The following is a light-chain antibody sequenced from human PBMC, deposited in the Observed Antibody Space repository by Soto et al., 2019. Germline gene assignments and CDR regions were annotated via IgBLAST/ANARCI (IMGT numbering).Light chain of an antibody. CDR2: AAS. V-gene: IGKV1-27*01. J-gene: IGKJ1*01. CDR3: QKYNSAPTWT. CDR1: QVIRNY. Sequence: DIQMTQSPSSLSASVGDRGTITCRASQVIRNYSAWYQQKPGKAPKVLIYAASTLQSGVPSRFSGSGSGTDFTLTISSLQPEDVACYYCQKYNSAPTWTFGQGTKVEIK.